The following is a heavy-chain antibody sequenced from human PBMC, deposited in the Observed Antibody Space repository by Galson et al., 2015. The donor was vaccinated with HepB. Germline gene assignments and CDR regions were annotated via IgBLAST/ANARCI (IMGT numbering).Heavy chain of an antibody. Sequence: SLRLSCAASGFTFNNYWMTWVRQAPGKGLEWVANINQDGSEKKYVDSVRGRFTISRDNVKKSVSLQMNSLRAEDTAVYYCVRAVGTFESYWGQGTLVAVSS. J-gene: IGHJ4*02. V-gene: IGHV3-7*03. CDR3: VRAVGTFESY. CDR1: GFTFNNYW. CDR2: INQDGSEK. D-gene: IGHD4-23*01.